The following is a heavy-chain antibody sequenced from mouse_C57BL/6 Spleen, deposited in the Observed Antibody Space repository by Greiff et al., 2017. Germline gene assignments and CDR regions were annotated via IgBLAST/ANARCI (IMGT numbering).Heavy chain of an antibody. CDR1: GFTFSSYT. Sequence: EVMLVESGGGLVKPGGSLKLSCAASGFTFSSYTMSWVRQTPEKRLEWVATISGGGGNTYYPDSVKGRFTISRDNAKNTLYLQMSSLRSEDTALYYCERHADYYGSSYDWYFDVWGTGTTVTVSS. V-gene: IGHV5-9*01. CDR2: ISGGGGNT. J-gene: IGHJ1*03. D-gene: IGHD1-1*01. CDR3: ERHADYYGSSYDWYFDV.